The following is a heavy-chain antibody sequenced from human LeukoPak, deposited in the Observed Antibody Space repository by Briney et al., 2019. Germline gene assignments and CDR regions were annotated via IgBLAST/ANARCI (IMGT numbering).Heavy chain of an antibody. CDR2: INHSGST. CDR3: ARGTYRQWLVKADMDV. CDR1: GGSFSGYY. D-gene: IGHD6-19*01. Sequence: PSETLSLTCAVYGGSFSGYYWSWIRQPPGKGLEWIGEINHSGSTNYNPSLKSRVTISVDTSKNQFSLKLSSVTAADTAVYYCARGTYRQWLVKADMDVWGKGTTVTISS. V-gene: IGHV4-34*01. J-gene: IGHJ6*03.